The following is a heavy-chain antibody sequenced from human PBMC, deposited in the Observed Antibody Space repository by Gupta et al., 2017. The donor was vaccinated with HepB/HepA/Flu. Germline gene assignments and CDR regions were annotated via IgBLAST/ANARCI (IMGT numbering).Heavy chain of an antibody. D-gene: IGHD3-3*01. CDR2: IYWNDDK. V-gene: IGHV2-5*01. J-gene: IGHJ5*02. CDR1: GFSLSTSGVG. Sequence: QIILKESGPTLLKPTQTLTLTCTFSGFSLSTSGVGVGWIRQPPGKALEWLALIYWNDDKRYSPSLKSRLTITKDTSKNQVVLTMTNMDPVDTATYYCAHIGGLVTIFGVVPNWFDPWGQGTLVTVSS. CDR3: AHIGGLVTIFGVVPNWFDP.